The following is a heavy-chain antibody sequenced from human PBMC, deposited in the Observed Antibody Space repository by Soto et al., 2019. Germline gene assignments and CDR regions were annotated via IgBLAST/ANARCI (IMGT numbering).Heavy chain of an antibody. Sequence: GGSLRLSCAASGFTFSGSAMHWVRQASGKGLEWVGRIRSKANSYATAYAASVKGRFTISRDDSKNTAYLQMNSLKTEDTAVYYCTSVSYSSGWYGSFYYGMDVWGQGTTVTVSS. CDR3: TSVSYSSGWYGSFYYGMDV. J-gene: IGHJ6*02. CDR1: GFTFSGSA. CDR2: IRSKANSYAT. D-gene: IGHD6-19*01. V-gene: IGHV3-73*01.